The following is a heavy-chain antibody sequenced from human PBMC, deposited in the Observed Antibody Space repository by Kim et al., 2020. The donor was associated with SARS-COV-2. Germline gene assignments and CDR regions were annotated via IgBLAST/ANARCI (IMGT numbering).Heavy chain of an antibody. J-gene: IGHJ4*02. CDR1: GFTFSTYS. Sequence: GGSLRLSCAGSGFTFSTYSMNWVRQAPGKGLEWVSDISTTSSTKYYADSVKGRFTISRDNARNSLYLQMNSLRAEDTAVYYCGTRLDYWGQGTLVTVSS. V-gene: IGHV3-48*01. CDR2: ISTTSSTK. CDR3: GTRLDY.